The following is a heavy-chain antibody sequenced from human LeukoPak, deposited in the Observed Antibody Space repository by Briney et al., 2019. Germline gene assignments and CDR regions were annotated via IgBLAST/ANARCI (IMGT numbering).Heavy chain of an antibody. CDR1: GGSISSGSYY. Sequence: TSETLSLTCTVSGGSISSGSYYWSWIRQPAGKGLEWIGRIYTSGSTNYNPSLKSRVTISVDTSKNQFSLKLSSVTAADTAVYYCARDPYDSSDYPNWFDPWGQGTLVTVSS. CDR3: ARDPYDSSDYPNWFDP. CDR2: IYTSGST. V-gene: IGHV4-61*02. J-gene: IGHJ5*02. D-gene: IGHD3-22*01.